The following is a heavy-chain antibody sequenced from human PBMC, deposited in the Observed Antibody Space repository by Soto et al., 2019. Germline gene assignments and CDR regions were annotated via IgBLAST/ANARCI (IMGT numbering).Heavy chain of an antibody. CDR2: IYPGDSDT. V-gene: IGHV5-51*01. Sequence: GESLKISCQGSGYRFTSHWIAWVRQMPGRGLELMGIIYPGDSDTRYSPSFQGQVTISADKSINTAYLQWSGLKASDTAIYYCARRGYCISTSCHIDYWGQGTLVTVPQ. D-gene: IGHD2-2*01. CDR3: ARRGYCISTSCHIDY. CDR1: GYRFTSHW. J-gene: IGHJ4*02.